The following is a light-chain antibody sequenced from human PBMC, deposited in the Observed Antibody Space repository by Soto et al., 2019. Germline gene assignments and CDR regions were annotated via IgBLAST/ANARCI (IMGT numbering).Light chain of an antibody. CDR2: GAS. V-gene: IGKV3-20*01. CDR1: ESVNSAY. J-gene: IGKJ1*01. CDR3: QQYGYSPWT. Sequence: IVFTQSPVTLSLCPGERATLSCRASESVNSAYLAWYQHRPAQAPRLLIYGASSRATGVPDSFSGSGSGTEFTLTTARLEPADFALYYCQQYGYSPWTFGLGTKVDIK.